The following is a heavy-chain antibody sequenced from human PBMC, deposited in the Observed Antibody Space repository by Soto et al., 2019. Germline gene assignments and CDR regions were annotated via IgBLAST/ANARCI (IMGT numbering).Heavy chain of an antibody. CDR1: GGTFSSYA. CDR2: IIPIFGTA. J-gene: IGHJ3*02. V-gene: IGHV1-69*12. Sequence: QVQLVQSGAEVKKPGSSVKVSCKASGGTFSSYAISWVRQAPGQGLEWMGGIIPIFGTANYAQKFQGRVTITADESXXTXYTXLRSLRSEDTAVYYCARVVTYCGGDCYGGHDAFDIWGQGTMVTVSS. CDR3: ARVVTYCGGDCYGGHDAFDI. D-gene: IGHD2-21*02.